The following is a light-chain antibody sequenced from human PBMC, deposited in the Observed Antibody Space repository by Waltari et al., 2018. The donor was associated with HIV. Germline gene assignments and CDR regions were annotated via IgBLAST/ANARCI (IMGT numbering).Light chain of an antibody. CDR2: EVS. J-gene: IGLJ3*02. CDR3: SSYTSSSTRV. Sequence: QSALTQPASVSGSPGQSITISCTGTSSDVGGYNYVSWYQQHPGKAPKLMMYEVSNRPSGVSNGCSGSKSGNTASLTISGLQAEDEADYYCSSYTSSSTRVFGGGTNLTVL. V-gene: IGLV2-14*01. CDR1: SSDVGGYNY.